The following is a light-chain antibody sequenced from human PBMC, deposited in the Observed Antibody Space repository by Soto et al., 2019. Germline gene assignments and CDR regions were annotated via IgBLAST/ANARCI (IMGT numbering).Light chain of an antibody. Sequence: DIPMTQSPSTLSASVGDRVTITCRASQSISSWLAWYQQKPGQAPKLLIYDASSLESGVPSRFSGSGSGTEFTLTISSLQPDDFVTYYCQQYNSYWTFGQGTKVEIK. J-gene: IGKJ1*01. CDR3: QQYNSYWT. CDR2: DAS. CDR1: QSISSW. V-gene: IGKV1-5*01.